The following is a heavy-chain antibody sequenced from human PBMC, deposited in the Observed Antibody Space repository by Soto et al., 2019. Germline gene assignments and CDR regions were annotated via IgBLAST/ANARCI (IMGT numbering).Heavy chain of an antibody. CDR1: GAPINFGDYY. CDR3: ARHYGDAGGRPDWFAP. D-gene: IGHD4-17*01. CDR2: VRSSGST. Sequence: PSETLSLTCSVAGAPINFGDYYWSWIRQPPGKGLEWIGYVRSSGSTYYKSSLKSRVTISVDMSKNQFSLNLTSVTAADTAVYFCARHYGDAGGRPDWFAPWGQGTTVTVSS. V-gene: IGHV4-30-4*01. J-gene: IGHJ5*02.